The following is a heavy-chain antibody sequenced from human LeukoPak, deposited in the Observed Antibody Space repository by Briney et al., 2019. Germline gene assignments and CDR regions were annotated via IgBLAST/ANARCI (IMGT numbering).Heavy chain of an antibody. J-gene: IGHJ3*02. V-gene: IGHV1-69*06. CDR2: IIPIFGTA. Sequence: ASVKVSCKASGGTFSSYAISWVRQAPGQGLEWMGGIIPIFGTANYAQKFQGRVTITADKSTSTAYMELSSLRSEDTAVYYCASGDLTAAGTSAFDIWGQGTMVTVSS. D-gene: IGHD6-13*01. CDR1: GGTFSSYA. CDR3: ASGDLTAAGTSAFDI.